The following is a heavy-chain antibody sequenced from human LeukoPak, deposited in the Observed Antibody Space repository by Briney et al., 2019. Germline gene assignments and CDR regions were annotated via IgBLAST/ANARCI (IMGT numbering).Heavy chain of an antibody. D-gene: IGHD3-10*01. Sequence: GGSLRLSCAASGFTFSSYWMSWVRQAPGKGLEWVANIKQDGSEKYYVDSVKGRFTISRDNAKNSLYLQMNSLRAEDTAVYYCARATGWFGELGAFDIWGQGTMVTVSS. V-gene: IGHV3-7*01. CDR1: GFTFSSYW. J-gene: IGHJ3*02. CDR3: ARATGWFGELGAFDI. CDR2: IKQDGSEK.